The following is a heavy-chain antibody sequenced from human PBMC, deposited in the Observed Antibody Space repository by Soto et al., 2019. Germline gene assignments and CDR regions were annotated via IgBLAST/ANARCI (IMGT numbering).Heavy chain of an antibody. Sequence: SETLSLTCTVSGGSISSSSYYWGWIRQPPGKGLEWIGSIYYSGSTYYNPSPKSRVTISVDTSKNQFSLKLSSVTAADTAVYYCANLPIVVVTAYFDYWGQGTLVTVSS. CDR3: ANLPIVVVTAYFDY. V-gene: IGHV4-39*01. CDR2: IYYSGST. D-gene: IGHD2-21*02. J-gene: IGHJ4*02. CDR1: GGSISSSSYY.